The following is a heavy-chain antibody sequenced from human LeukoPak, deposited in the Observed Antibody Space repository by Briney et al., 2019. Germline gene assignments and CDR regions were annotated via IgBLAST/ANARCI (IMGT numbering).Heavy chain of an antibody. V-gene: IGHV3-30*04. CDR1: GFTFSSYA. J-gene: IGHJ4*02. D-gene: IGHD4-23*01. CDR3: ARGRPHGNDY. Sequence: GGSLRLSCAASGFTFSSYAMHWVRQAPGKGPEWVAVISNDGGTTFYADSVKGRFTISRDNSKNTLHLQMNSLSAEDTAVYYCARGRPHGNDYWGQGTLVTVSS. CDR2: ISNDGGTT.